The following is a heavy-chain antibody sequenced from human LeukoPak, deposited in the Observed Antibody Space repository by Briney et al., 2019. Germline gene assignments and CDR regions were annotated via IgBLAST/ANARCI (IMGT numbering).Heavy chain of an antibody. CDR1: GGSISSGGYS. D-gene: IGHD3-22*01. J-gene: IGHJ6*02. CDR2: IYHSGST. V-gene: IGHV4-30-2*01. CDR3: ARGGDSSGYYYYYYGMDV. Sequence: SETLSLTCAVSGGSISSGGYSWSWIRQPPGKGLEWIGYIYHSGSTYYNASLKSRVTISVDRSKNQFSLKLSSVTAADTAVYYCARGGDSSGYYYYYYGMDVWGQGTTVTVSS.